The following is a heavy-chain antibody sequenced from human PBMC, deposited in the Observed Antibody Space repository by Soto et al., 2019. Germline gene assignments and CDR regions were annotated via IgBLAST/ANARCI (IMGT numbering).Heavy chain of an antibody. Sequence: DVQLLESGGGLVQPGGSLRLSCAASGFTFSSYAMSWVRQAPGKGLEWVSKIGGRDGSTDYADAVKGRFTISRDNTKNMLHLQMTSLRVEDTAVYYCAREDSGWYGEFFQHWGQGTLVTVSS. CDR1: GFTFSSYA. J-gene: IGHJ1*01. CDR2: IGGRDGST. D-gene: IGHD6-19*01. CDR3: AREDSGWYGEFFQH. V-gene: IGHV3-23*01.